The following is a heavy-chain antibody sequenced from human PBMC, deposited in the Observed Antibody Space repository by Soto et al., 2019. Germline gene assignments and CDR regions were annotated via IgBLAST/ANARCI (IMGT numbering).Heavy chain of an antibody. Sequence: ASVKVSCKASGYTFTSYGISWVRQAPGQGLEWMGWISAYNGNTNYAQKLQGRVTMTTDTSTSTAYMELRSLRSDDTAVYYCARDPDYGDYYYYSYMDVWGKGTTVTVSS. CDR1: GYTFTSYG. J-gene: IGHJ6*03. CDR2: ISAYNGNT. V-gene: IGHV1-18*01. CDR3: ARDPDYGDYYYYSYMDV. D-gene: IGHD4-17*01.